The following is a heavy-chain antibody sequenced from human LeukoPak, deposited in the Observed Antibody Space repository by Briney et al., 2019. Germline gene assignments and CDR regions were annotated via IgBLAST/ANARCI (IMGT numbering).Heavy chain of an antibody. D-gene: IGHD1-1*01. CDR1: GFTFSSYE. J-gene: IGHJ4*02. CDR3: ARDPRTVRI. Sequence: GGSLRLSCAASGFTFSSYEMNWVRQAPGKGLEWLSYISGNSGDINYADSVKGRFTISRDNAKNSLYLQMNSLRVEDTAVYYCARDPRTVRIWGQGTLVTVSS. CDR2: ISGNSGDI. V-gene: IGHV3-48*03.